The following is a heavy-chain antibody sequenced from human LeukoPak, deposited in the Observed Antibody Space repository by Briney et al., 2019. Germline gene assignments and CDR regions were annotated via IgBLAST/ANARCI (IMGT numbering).Heavy chain of an antibody. Sequence: GGSLRLSCAASGFTFSSYSMNWVRQAPGKGLEWVSSISSSSSYIYYADLVKGRFTISRDNAKNSLYLQMNSLRAEDTAVYYCARDPSTIYNSGSYGDYWGQGTLVTVSS. CDR1: GFTFSSYS. CDR3: ARDPSTIYNSGSYGDY. V-gene: IGHV3-21*01. D-gene: IGHD1-26*01. CDR2: ISSSSSYI. J-gene: IGHJ4*02.